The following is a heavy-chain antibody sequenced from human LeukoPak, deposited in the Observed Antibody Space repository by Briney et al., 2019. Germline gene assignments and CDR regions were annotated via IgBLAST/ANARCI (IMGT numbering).Heavy chain of an antibody. CDR1: GGSFSGYY. D-gene: IGHD6-19*01. CDR3: ARGFISSGWYYYYYMDV. Sequence: PSETLSLTCAVSGGSFSGYYWSWIRQPPGKGLEWIGEINHSGSTNYNPSLKSRVTISVDTSKNQFSLKLSSVTAADTAVYYCARGFISSGWYYYYYMDVWGKGTTVTVSS. CDR2: INHSGST. V-gene: IGHV4-34*01. J-gene: IGHJ6*03.